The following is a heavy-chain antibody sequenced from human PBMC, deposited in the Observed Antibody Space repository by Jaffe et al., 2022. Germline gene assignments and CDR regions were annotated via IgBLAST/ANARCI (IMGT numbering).Heavy chain of an antibody. D-gene: IGHD3-22*01. J-gene: IGHJ3*02. CDR1: GFTFGDYE. V-gene: IGHV3-48*03. Sequence: EGQLVESGGGLVRPGGSLRLSCVASGFTFGDYEMNWVRQTPGKGLEWLSYINDTGGTIYYADSLKGRFTVSRDNAKNSLFLQMNSLGAEDTAVYYCARTFWGQSTNYDSSGFRIRHDAFDMWGQGTLVTVSS. CDR3: ARTFWGQSTNYDSSGFRIRHDAFDM. CDR2: INDTGGTI.